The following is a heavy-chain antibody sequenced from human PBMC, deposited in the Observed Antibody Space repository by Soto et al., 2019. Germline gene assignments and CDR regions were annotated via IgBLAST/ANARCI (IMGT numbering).Heavy chain of an antibody. Sequence: ASVKVSCKPSGYTFYRHSISWVRPAPGQGREWMGRINAGNRNTQYSQKFQGRVFMTANTSTNTAYMELRSLRSDDTAIYYCTREGSAPYYYYGMDAWGQGTTVTVSS. D-gene: IGHD3-10*01. CDR1: GYTFYRHS. CDR3: TREGSAPYYYYGMDA. CDR2: INAGNRNT. V-gene: IGHV1-18*01. J-gene: IGHJ6*02.